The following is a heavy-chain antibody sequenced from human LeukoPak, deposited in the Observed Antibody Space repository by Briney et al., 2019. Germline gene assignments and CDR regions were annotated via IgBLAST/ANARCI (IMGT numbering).Heavy chain of an antibody. Sequence: GGSLRLSCAASGFTFSSYAMSWVRQAPGKGLEWVSAISGSGGSTYYADSVKGRFTISRDNSKNTLYLQMNSLRAEDTAVYYCATRKVSEIAAAAKGSLDYWGQGTLVTVSS. CDR1: GFTFSSYA. D-gene: IGHD6-13*01. CDR2: ISGSGGST. V-gene: IGHV3-23*01. J-gene: IGHJ4*02. CDR3: ATRKVSEIAAAAKGSLDY.